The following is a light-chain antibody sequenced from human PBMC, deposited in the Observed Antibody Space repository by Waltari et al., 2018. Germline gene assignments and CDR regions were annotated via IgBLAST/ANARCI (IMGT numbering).Light chain of an antibody. Sequence: EVVMTQSPASLSVSPGERVTLSCRASQRVSSHLAWYQQRRGQAPRLLIYGASTRATGIPVRFSGSGSGTDFTLTISSLQSEDFAVYYCQQYNDWPPITFGQGTKLEIK. CDR2: GAS. J-gene: IGKJ2*01. CDR1: QRVSSH. V-gene: IGKV3-15*01. CDR3: QQYNDWPPIT.